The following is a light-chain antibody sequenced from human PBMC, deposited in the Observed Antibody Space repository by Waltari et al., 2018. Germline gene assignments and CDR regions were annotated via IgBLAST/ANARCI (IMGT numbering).Light chain of an antibody. Sequence: EKVMTQSPATLSVSPGERATLSCRASQSLNTNLAWYQQKPGQAPRLLIYGASTRATGIPARFSGHGSGTDFTLTISSLQSEDFALYYCQQYNNWPPYTFAQGTKLEIK. CDR2: GAS. V-gene: IGKV3-15*01. CDR3: QQYNNWPPYT. CDR1: QSLNTN. J-gene: IGKJ2*01.